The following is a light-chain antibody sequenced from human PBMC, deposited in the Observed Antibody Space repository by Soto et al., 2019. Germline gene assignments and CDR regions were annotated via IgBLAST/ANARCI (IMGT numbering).Light chain of an antibody. CDR1: SSNIGNNA. J-gene: IGLJ3*02. Sequence: QSVLIQPPSLSDAPRQRVTISCSGSSSNIGNNAVNWYQQFPGKAPKLLIYYDDLLPSGISDRFSGSRSGSSASLAISGLQSEDEADYYCATWDDSLDGWVFGGGTKLTVL. CDR2: YDD. CDR3: ATWDDSLDGWV. V-gene: IGLV1-36*01.